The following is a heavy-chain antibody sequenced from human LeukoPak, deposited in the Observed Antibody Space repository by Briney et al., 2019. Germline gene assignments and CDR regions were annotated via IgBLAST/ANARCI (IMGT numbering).Heavy chain of an antibody. V-gene: IGHV4-34*01. D-gene: IGHD6-13*01. CDR2: INHSGST. Sequence: SETLSLTCAVYGGSFSGYYWSWIRQPPGKGLEWIGEINHSGSTNYNPSLKSRVTISVDTSKNQFSLKLSSVTAADTAVYYCARVTSSSWYMGVDYWGQGTLVTVSS. J-gene: IGHJ4*02. CDR3: ARVTSSSWYMGVDY. CDR1: GGSFSGYY.